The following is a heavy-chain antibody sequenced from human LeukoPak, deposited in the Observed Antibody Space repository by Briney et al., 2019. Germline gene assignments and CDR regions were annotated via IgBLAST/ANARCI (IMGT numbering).Heavy chain of an antibody. CDR3: AKDPSSSWYYFDY. Sequence: PGRSLRLSCAASGFTFDDYAMHWVRQAPGKGLEWVSGISWNSGSIGYADSVKGRFTIFRDNAKNSLYLQMNSLRAEDTALYYCAKDPSSSWYYFDYWGQGTLVTVSS. J-gene: IGHJ4*02. CDR2: ISWNSGSI. CDR1: GFTFDDYA. D-gene: IGHD6-13*01. V-gene: IGHV3-9*01.